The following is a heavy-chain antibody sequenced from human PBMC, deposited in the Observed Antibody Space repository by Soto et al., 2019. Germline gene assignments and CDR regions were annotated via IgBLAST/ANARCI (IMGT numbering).Heavy chain of an antibody. V-gene: IGHV3-30-3*01. Sequence: QVQLVESGGDLVQPGRSLRLSCEASGLTFSTSIMHWVRQTPGKGLEWIAVISGDATSKIYRDSLKGRFTISRDNSKNTLYLEMNSLTAEDTGVYYCAREEDSSGQAGTFQHWGQGTLVTVS. CDR1: GLTFSTSI. CDR2: ISGDATSK. J-gene: IGHJ1*01. CDR3: AREEDSSGQAGTFQH. D-gene: IGHD3-22*01.